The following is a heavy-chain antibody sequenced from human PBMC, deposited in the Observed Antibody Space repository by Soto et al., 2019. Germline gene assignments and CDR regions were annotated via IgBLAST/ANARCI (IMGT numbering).Heavy chain of an antibody. Sequence: QVQLVESGGGVVQPGRSLRLSCAASGFTFSSYGMHWVRQAPGKGLEWVAVIWYDGSNKYYADSVKGRFTISRDNSKNTLYLQMNSLRAEDTAVYYCAREGRDGYTMAFDYWGQGTLVTVSS. V-gene: IGHV3-33*01. CDR2: IWYDGSNK. J-gene: IGHJ4*02. CDR1: GFTFSSYG. D-gene: IGHD5-12*01. CDR3: AREGRDGYTMAFDY.